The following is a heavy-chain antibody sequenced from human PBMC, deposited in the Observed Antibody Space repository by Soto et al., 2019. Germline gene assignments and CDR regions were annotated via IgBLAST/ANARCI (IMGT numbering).Heavy chain of an antibody. CDR3: ARDRDILVVPLDKRRHFSYYGLDV. Sequence: SETLSLTCSVSGGSLSSYYWSWIRQPPGKGLEWIGYIYYNGYSHSNPSLKSRVTMSVDTSKNQFSLRVTSVTAADTAVYYCARDRDILVVPLDKRRHFSYYGLDVWGQGTAVTVSS. V-gene: IGHV4-59*01. CDR2: IYYNGYS. J-gene: IGHJ6*02. CDR1: GGSLSSYY. D-gene: IGHD2-15*01.